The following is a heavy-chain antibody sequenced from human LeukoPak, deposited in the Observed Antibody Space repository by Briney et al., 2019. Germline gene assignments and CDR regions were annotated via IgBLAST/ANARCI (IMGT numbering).Heavy chain of an antibody. J-gene: IGHJ4*02. Sequence: GGSLRLSCVASGFTFSNYAMSWVRQAPGKGLEWVSVISGSVSSTYYADSVKGRFTISRDNSKNTLYLQMNSLRDEDTAVYYCARETGDLDFWGQGTLVTVSS. V-gene: IGHV3-23*01. CDR2: ISGSVSST. CDR1: GFTFSNYA. D-gene: IGHD7-27*01. CDR3: ARETGDLDF.